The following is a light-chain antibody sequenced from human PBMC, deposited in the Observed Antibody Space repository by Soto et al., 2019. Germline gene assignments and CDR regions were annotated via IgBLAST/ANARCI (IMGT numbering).Light chain of an antibody. Sequence: QSALTQPPSASGSPGQSVTISCTGTSSDVGGYNYVSWYQQHPGKAPKLKIYDVSQRPSGVPDRFSGSKSGNTASLTISGLQAEDEADYYCSSSAASINYVVFGGGTQLTVL. CDR1: SSDVGGYNY. J-gene: IGLJ2*01. V-gene: IGLV2-8*01. CDR3: SSSAASINYVV. CDR2: DVS.